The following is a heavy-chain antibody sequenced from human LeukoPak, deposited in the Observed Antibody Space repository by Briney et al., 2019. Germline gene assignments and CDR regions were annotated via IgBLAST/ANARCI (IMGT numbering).Heavy chain of an antibody. CDR2: ISSSSSII. D-gene: IGHD5-24*01. J-gene: IGHJ4*02. CDR3: ARGHGSLDY. Sequence: GGALRLSCAASGFTVSSYSMNWVRQAPGKGVEWVSCISSSSSIIYYADSVKGRFTISRDNAKNSLYLQMNSLRAEDTAVYSCARGHGSLDYWGQGTLVTVSS. V-gene: IGHV3-48*01. CDR1: GFTVSSYS.